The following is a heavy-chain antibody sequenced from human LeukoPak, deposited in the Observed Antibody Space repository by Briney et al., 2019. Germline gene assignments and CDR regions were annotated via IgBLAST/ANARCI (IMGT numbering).Heavy chain of an antibody. D-gene: IGHD6-13*01. Sequence: GGSLRLSCAASGFTFSSYAMSWVRQAPGKGLEWVSHINNAGSSTGYADSVKGRFTISRDNAKNTLYLQMNSLRAEDTAVYYCVRDGSSWSFDYWGQGTLVTVSS. CDR1: GFTFSSYA. CDR3: VRDGSSWSFDY. J-gene: IGHJ4*02. CDR2: INNAGSST. V-gene: IGHV3-74*01.